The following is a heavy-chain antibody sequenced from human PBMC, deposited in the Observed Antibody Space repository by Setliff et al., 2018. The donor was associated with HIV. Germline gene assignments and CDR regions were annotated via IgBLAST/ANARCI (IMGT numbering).Heavy chain of an antibody. CDR1: GYSINSGFS. D-gene: IGHD6-19*01. CDR2: IYQSGSI. J-gene: IGHJ5*02. CDR3: ARPRRVRSRAWYWFDI. V-gene: IGHV4-38-2*01. Sequence: ETLSLTCAASGYSINSGFSRAWIRQPPGQGPQWIGSIYQSGSIYYNPSLQSRVTISVDSSKNQFSLNLFSVTAAGTAVYYCARPRRVRSRAWYWFDIWGQGTLVTVSS.